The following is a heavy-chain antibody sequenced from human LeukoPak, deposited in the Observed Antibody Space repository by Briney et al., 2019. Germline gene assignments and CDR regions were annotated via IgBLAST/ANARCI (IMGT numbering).Heavy chain of an antibody. D-gene: IGHD2-15*01. CDR1: GFNFSPYA. J-gene: IGHJ5*02. Sequence: GGSLRLSCAASGFNFSPYAMSWVRQAPGKGLEWVSAISAIDGDTYYADSVKGRFTISRDKSKNTLYLQMNSLRAEDTALYYCAGRYCSGGDCYSWFDPWGQGTLVTVSS. CDR2: ISAIDGDT. CDR3: AGRYCSGGDCYSWFDP. V-gene: IGHV3-23*01.